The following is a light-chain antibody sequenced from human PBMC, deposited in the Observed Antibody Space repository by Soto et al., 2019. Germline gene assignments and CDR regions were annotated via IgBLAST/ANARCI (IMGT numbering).Light chain of an antibody. CDR1: SIDVGAYNR. V-gene: IGLV2-14*01. CDR3: LSYTTSSSYV. J-gene: IGLJ1*01. CDR2: EVS. Sequence: QSALTQPASVSGSPGQSITISCTGTSIDVGAYNRVSWYQQHSGNAPKLMIYEVSNRPSGVSNRFSGSKSGNTASLTISGLQAEDEADYYCLSYTTSSSYVFGTGTKVNVL.